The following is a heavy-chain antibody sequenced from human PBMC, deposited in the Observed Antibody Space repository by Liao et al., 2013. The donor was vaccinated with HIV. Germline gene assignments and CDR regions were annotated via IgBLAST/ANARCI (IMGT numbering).Heavy chain of an antibody. CDR2: IHFDGTT. CDR1: GDSISTGGFY. CDR3: ARAYTVFGVKAHWYFDL. Sequence: VQLQESGPGLVRPAQTLSLICSVSGDSISTGGFYWNWIRQPAGKGLEWIGRIHFDGTTNHNPSLVSRVSISLDTSRNQVSLSLTSVTATDTAVYFCARAYTVFGVKAHWYFDLWGPGTRVTVSS. V-gene: IGHV4-61*02. D-gene: IGHD3-3*01. J-gene: IGHJ2*01.